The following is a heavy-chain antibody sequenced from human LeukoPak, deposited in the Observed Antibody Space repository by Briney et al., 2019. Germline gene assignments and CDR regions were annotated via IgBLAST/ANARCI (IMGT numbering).Heavy chain of an antibody. D-gene: IGHD6-13*01. CDR1: GGSFSSYA. CDR2: IIPILGIA. J-gene: IGHJ4*02. Sequence: ASVKVSCKASGGSFSSYAISWVRQAPGQGLEWMGRIIPILGIANYAQKFQGRVTITADKSTSTAYMELSSLRSEDTAVYYCASESDNEQSYSSSCHWGQGTLVTVSS. V-gene: IGHV1-69*04. CDR3: ASESDNEQSYSSSCH.